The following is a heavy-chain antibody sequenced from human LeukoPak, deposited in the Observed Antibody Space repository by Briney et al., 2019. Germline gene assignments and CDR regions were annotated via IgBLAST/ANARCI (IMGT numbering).Heavy chain of an antibody. D-gene: IGHD1-14*01. J-gene: IGHJ4*02. CDR3: ASSRSSDRTVNFDY. V-gene: IGHV1-69*02. Sequence: GASVKVSCKASGGTFSSYTLSWVRQAPGQGLEWMGGIIPILGIANYAQKFQGRVTITADKSTSTAYMELSSLRSEDTAVYYCASSRSSDRTVNFDYWGQGTLVTVSS. CDR1: GGTFSSYT. CDR2: IIPILGIA.